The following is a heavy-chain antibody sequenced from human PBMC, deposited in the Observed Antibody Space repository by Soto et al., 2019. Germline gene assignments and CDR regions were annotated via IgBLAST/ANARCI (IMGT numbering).Heavy chain of an antibody. CDR2: MNPNSGDT. Sequence: QVQLVQSGAEVQKPGASVKVSCKASGYTFTTYDINWVRQATGQGLEWMGWMNPNSGDTGYAQKFQGRVTMTRNTSIRTAYMELSSLRSEDTAVYYCARGRGYDASFDYWGQGTLVTVSS. CDR1: GYTFTTYD. D-gene: IGHD5-12*01. J-gene: IGHJ4*02. V-gene: IGHV1-8*01. CDR3: ARGRGYDASFDY.